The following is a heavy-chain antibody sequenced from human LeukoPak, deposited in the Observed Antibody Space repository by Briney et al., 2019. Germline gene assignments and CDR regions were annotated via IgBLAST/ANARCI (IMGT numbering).Heavy chain of an antibody. Sequence: GGFLRLSCAASGFTFSSYSMNWVRQAPGKGLEWVSSISSSSSYIYYADSVKGRFTISRDNAKNSLYLQMNSLRAEDTAVYYCAREFGESFDYWGQGTLVTVSS. D-gene: IGHD3-10*01. CDR2: ISSSSSYI. J-gene: IGHJ4*02. V-gene: IGHV3-21*01. CDR3: AREFGESFDY. CDR1: GFTFSSYS.